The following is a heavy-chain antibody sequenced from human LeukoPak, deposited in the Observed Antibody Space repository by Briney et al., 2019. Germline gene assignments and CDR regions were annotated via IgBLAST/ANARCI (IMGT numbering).Heavy chain of an antibody. J-gene: IGHJ3*02. CDR3: AREAITMIGAFDI. V-gene: IGHV3-30*03. CDR1: GFTFSSYG. CDR2: ISYDGSNK. Sequence: GGSLRLSCAAPGFTFSSYGMHWVRQAPGKGLEWVAVISYDGSNKYYADSVKGRFTISTDNAKNSLYLQMNSLRAEDTAVYYCAREAITMIGAFDIWGQGTMVTVSS. D-gene: IGHD3-22*01.